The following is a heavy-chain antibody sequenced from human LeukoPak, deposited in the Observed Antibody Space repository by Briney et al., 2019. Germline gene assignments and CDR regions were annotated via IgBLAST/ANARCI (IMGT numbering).Heavy chain of an antibody. Sequence: SETLSLTCAVYGGSFSGYYWSWIRQPPGKGLEWIGEINHSGSTNYNPSLKSRVTISVDTSKNQFSLKLSSVTAADTAVYYCARHEEIAVAGPDYWGQGTLVTVSS. V-gene: IGHV4-34*01. J-gene: IGHJ4*02. D-gene: IGHD6-19*01. CDR3: ARHEEIAVAGPDY. CDR2: INHSGST. CDR1: GGSFSGYY.